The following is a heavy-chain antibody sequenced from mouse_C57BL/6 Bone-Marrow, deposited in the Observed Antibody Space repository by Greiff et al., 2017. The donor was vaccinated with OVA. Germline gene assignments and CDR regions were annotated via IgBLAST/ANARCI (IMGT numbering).Heavy chain of an antibody. Sequence: EVKVVESEGGLVQPGSSMKLSCTASGFTFSDYYMAWVRQVPEKGLEWVANINYDGSSTYYLDSLKSRFIISRDNAKNILYLQMSSLKSEDTATYYCARGGWNYYGSRGYFDVWGTGTTVTVSS. CDR2: INYDGSST. CDR3: ARGGWNYYGSRGYFDV. D-gene: IGHD1-1*01. CDR1: GFTFSDYY. J-gene: IGHJ1*03. V-gene: IGHV5-16*01.